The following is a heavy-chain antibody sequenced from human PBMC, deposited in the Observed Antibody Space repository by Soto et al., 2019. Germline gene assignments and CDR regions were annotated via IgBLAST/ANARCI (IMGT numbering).Heavy chain of an antibody. CDR3: ASGGRVYDFWSGPFNY. D-gene: IGHD3-3*01. Sequence: SLTCTVSGGSISSYYWSWIRQPPGKGLEWIGYIYYSGSTNYNPSLKSRVTISVDTSKNQFSLKLSSVTAADTAVYYCASGGRVYDFWSGPFNYWGQGTLVTVSS. CDR1: GGSISSYY. V-gene: IGHV4-59*01. CDR2: IYYSGST. J-gene: IGHJ4*02.